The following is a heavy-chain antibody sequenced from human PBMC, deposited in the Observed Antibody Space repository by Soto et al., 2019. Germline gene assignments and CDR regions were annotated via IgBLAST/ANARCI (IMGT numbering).Heavy chain of an antibody. Sequence: PGESLKISCKGSGYSFTSYWIGWVRQMPGKGLEWMGIIYPGDSDTRYSPSFQGQVTISADKSISTAYLQWRSLRASDTAMYYCARPRSGSYRLDYYGMDVWGQGTTVTVSS. V-gene: IGHV5-51*01. CDR3: ARPRSGSYRLDYYGMDV. D-gene: IGHD3-10*01. CDR2: IYPGDSDT. CDR1: GYSFTSYW. J-gene: IGHJ6*02.